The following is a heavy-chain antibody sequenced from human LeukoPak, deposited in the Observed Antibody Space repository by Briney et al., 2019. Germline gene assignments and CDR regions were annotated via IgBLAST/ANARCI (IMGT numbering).Heavy chain of an antibody. CDR3: ARDESSGWRQLDY. CDR1: GLTFSTYS. J-gene: IGHJ4*02. CDR2: ISSSGSSI. V-gene: IGHV3-48*02. D-gene: IGHD6-19*01. Sequence: GGSLRLSCEVSGLTFSTYSMNWVRQAPGKGLEWVSYISSSGSSIHYADSVKGRFSISRDNAKNSLYLQMNSLRDEDTAVYYCARDESSGWRQLDYWGQGTLVTVSS.